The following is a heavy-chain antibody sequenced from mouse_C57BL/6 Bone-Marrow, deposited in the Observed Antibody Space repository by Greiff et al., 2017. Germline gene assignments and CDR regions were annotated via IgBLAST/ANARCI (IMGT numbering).Heavy chain of an antibody. V-gene: IGHV3-6*01. J-gene: IGHJ1*03. CDR2: ISYDGSN. CDR1: GYSITSGYY. CDR3: AREIYDYGWYFDV. D-gene: IGHD2-4*01. Sequence: EVQLQQSGPGLVKPSQSLSLTCSVTGYSITSGYYWKWIRQFPGNKLEWMGYISYDGSNNYNPSLKNRISITRDTSKNQFFLKLNSVTTEDTATYYCAREIYDYGWYFDVWGTGTTVTVSS.